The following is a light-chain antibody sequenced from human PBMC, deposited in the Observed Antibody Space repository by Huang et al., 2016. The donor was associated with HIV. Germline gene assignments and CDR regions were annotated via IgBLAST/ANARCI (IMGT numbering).Light chain of an antibody. J-gene: IGKJ1*01. CDR3: QQYFDVPWT. Sequence: IVMTQSPDSLAVSLGETATINCKSSQSLLFRSNNKNYLAWYQQKPGQPPTLLMSWASTRGSGVPSRFSGGGFGTDFTLTISSLQAEDVAVYFCQQYFDVPWTFGRGTKVEIK. V-gene: IGKV4-1*01. CDR2: WAS. CDR1: QSLLFRSNNKNY.